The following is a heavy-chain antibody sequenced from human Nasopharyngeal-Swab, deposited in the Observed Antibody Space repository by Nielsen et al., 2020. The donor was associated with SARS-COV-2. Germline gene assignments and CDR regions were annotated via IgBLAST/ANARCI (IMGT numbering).Heavy chain of an antibody. V-gene: IGHV3-20*04. CDR2: ISWNGGST. Sequence: GGSLRLSCAASGFTFDDYGMTWVRQVPGKGLEWVSGISWNGGSTAYADSVKGRFTISRDNAKNSLYLQMNSLRAEDTAIYYCARDEAGTANSGFDYWGQGTLVTVSS. CDR3: ARDEAGTANSGFDY. J-gene: IGHJ4*02. D-gene: IGHD1-1*01. CDR1: GFTFDDYG.